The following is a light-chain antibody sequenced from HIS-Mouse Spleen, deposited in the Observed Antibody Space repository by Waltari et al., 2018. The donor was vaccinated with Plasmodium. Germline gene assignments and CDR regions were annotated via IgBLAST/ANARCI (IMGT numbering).Light chain of an antibody. CDR1: QSVSSN. CDR3: QQYNNWSFT. CDR2: GAS. Sequence: EIVMTQSPATLSVSPGERATLSCRASQSVSSNLAWYQQKPGQAPRPLIDGASSRATGMPARFSGSGSGTEFTLTISSLQSEDFAVYYCQQYNNWSFTFGPGTKVDIK. V-gene: IGKV3-15*01. J-gene: IGKJ3*01.